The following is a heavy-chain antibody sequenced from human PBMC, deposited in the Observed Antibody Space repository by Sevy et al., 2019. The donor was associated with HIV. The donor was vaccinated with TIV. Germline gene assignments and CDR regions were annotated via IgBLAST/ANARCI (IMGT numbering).Heavy chain of an antibody. CDR3: ARDGGYSIKWYPLY. Sequence: GGSLRLSCAASGFAFSTHAMHWVRQAPGKGLEWVAVISYEGTETFYAASVEGRFTISRDNSMNMLSLQINSLRHEDTAVYYCARDGGYSIKWYPLYWGHGTLVTVSS. CDR1: GFAFSTHA. J-gene: IGHJ4*01. V-gene: IGHV3-30-3*01. D-gene: IGHD1-26*01. CDR2: ISYEGTET.